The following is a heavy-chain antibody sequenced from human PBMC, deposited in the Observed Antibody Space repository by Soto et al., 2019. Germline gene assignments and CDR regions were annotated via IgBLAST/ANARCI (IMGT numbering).Heavy chain of an antibody. D-gene: IGHD3-22*01. Sequence: GASVKVSCKASGYTFTSYAMHWVRQAPGQRLEWMGWINAGNGNTKYSRKFQGRVTITRDTSASTAYMELSSLRSEDTAVYYCARDQRITMIPSRSPGDYWGQGTLVTVSS. CDR1: GYTFTSYA. J-gene: IGHJ4*02. V-gene: IGHV1-3*01. CDR3: ARDQRITMIPSRSPGDY. CDR2: INAGNGNT.